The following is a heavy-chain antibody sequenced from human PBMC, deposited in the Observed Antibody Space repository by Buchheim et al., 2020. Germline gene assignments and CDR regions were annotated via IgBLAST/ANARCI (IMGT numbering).Heavy chain of an antibody. CDR1: GFTFSIYA. CDR3: AKGRGQHLVNWHFDL. D-gene: IGHD6-13*01. Sequence: EVQLLESGGALVQLGGSLRLSCTASGFTFSIYAMTWVRQAPGKGLVWVSGITGSGGTYYADSVKGRFIISRDNSKNTLFLQMNSLTVEDTALYYCAKGRGQHLVNWHFDLWGRGTL. J-gene: IGHJ2*01. CDR2: ITGSGGT. V-gene: IGHV3-23*01.